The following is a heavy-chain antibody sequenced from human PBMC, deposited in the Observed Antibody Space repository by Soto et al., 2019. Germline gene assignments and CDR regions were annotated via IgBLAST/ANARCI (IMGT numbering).Heavy chain of an antibody. J-gene: IGHJ6*02. CDR3: ARAQYYDFWSGYYGYYYYGMDV. CDR1: GYTFTSYD. D-gene: IGHD3-3*01. Sequence: ASVKVSCKASGYTFTSYDINWVRQATGQGLEWMGWMNPNSGNTGYAQKFQGRVTKTRNTSISTAYMELSSLRSEDTAVYYCARAQYYDFWSGYYGYYYYGMDVWGQGTTVTVPS. V-gene: IGHV1-8*01. CDR2: MNPNSGNT.